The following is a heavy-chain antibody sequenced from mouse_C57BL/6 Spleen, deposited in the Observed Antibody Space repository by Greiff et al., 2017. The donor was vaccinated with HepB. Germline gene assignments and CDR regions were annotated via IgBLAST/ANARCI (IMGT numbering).Heavy chain of an antibody. V-gene: IGHV1-66*01. D-gene: IGHD2-12*01. CDR2: IYPGSGNT. CDR3: ARSGDDGYAMDY. CDR1: GYSFTSYY. Sequence: QVQLQQSGPELVKPGASVKISCKASGYSFTSYYIHWVKQRPGQGLEWIGWIYPGSGNTKYNERFKGKATLTADTSSSTAYMQLSSLTSEDSAVYYCARSGDDGYAMDYWGQGTSVTVSS. J-gene: IGHJ4*01.